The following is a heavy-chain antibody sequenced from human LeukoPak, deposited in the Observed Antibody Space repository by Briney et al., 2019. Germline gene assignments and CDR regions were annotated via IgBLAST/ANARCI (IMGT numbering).Heavy chain of an antibody. J-gene: IGHJ4*02. V-gene: IGHV3-7*01. CDR3: ASPTIFGVAIYY. CDR2: IKQDGSET. D-gene: IGHD3-3*01. Sequence: PGGSLRLSCAASGFTFSSYWMSWVRQAPGKGLEWVANIKQDGSETYYVDSVKGRFTISRDNAKTSLYLQMNSLRDEDTAVYYCASPTIFGVAIYYWGQGTLVTVSS. CDR1: GFTFSSYW.